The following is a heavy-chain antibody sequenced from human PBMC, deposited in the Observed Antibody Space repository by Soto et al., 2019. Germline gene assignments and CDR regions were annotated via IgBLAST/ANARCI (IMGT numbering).Heavy chain of an antibody. CDR1: GGSISGSTYY. CDR3: VVGGWFSDYFDS. Sequence: QLQLQESGPGLVKPSETLSLTCTVSGGSISGSTYYWGWIRQPPGKGLEWIGSIYYSGNTYYNPSLKSRVIISVDTSNNQCSLKLSSVTAADTAVYYCVVGGWFSDYFDSWGQGTLVTVSS. D-gene: IGHD6-19*01. CDR2: IYYSGNT. V-gene: IGHV4-39*01. J-gene: IGHJ4*02.